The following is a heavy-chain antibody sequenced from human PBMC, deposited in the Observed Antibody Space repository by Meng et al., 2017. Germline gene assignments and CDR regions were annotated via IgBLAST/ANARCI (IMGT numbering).Heavy chain of an antibody. CDR2: IKPDGTMT. J-gene: IGHJ5*02. V-gene: IGHV3-74*01. Sequence: EVHLGESGGGLVTSGVSLRLSCTASGFTFRNYWLHWVRQAPGKGLVWVSRIKPDGTMTVYADSVKGRFTISRDNAKNTLYLQMNSLRSDDTAVYYCARSDWFDPWGQGTLVTVSS. CDR3: ARSDWFDP. CDR1: GFTFRNYW.